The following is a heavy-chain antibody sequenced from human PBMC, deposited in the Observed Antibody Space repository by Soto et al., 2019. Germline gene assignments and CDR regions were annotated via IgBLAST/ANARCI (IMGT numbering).Heavy chain of an antibody. Sequence: SETLSLTCTVSGGSISSSDYYWGWIRQPPGKGLEWIGSFYYSGSTFYNPSLKSRVTISVDTSKNQFSLKLSSVNAEDTAVYYCAREGTYYDFPAYYFDYWGQGTLVTVSS. CDR2: FYYSGST. J-gene: IGHJ4*02. V-gene: IGHV4-39*02. D-gene: IGHD3-3*01. CDR1: GGSISSSDYY. CDR3: AREGTYYDFPAYYFDY.